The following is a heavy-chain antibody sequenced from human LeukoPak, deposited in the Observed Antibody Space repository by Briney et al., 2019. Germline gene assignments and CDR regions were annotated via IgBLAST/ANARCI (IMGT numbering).Heavy chain of an antibody. CDR2: INHSGST. CDR1: GGSLSGYY. V-gene: IGHV4-34*01. D-gene: IGHD1-26*01. CDR3: ARRSYNSPFRY. J-gene: IGHJ4*02. Sequence: SETLSLTCAVYGGSLSGYYWSWIRQPPGKGLEWIGEINHSGSTNYNPSLKSRVTISVDTSKNQFSLKLSSVTAAGTAVYYCARRSYNSPFRYWGQGTLVTVSS.